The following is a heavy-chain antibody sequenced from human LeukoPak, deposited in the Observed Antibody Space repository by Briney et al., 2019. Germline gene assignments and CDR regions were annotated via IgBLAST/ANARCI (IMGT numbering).Heavy chain of an antibody. D-gene: IGHD5-12*01. J-gene: IGHJ5*02. Sequence: QSGGSLRLSCAASGLTFSSYWMSWVRQAPGKGLEWVANIKQDGSEKYYVDSVKGRFTISRDNAKNSLYLQMNSLRAEDTAVYYCARDGGYSGYAWGQGTLVTVSS. CDR1: GLTFSSYW. V-gene: IGHV3-7*01. CDR3: ARDGGYSGYA. CDR2: IKQDGSEK.